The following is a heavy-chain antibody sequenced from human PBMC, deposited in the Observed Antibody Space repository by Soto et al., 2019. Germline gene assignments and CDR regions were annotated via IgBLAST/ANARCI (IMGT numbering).Heavy chain of an antibody. CDR1: GGTFSNYT. CDR3: ARFRGSYGMDV. Sequence: QVQLVQSGAEVKKPGSSVKVSCKASGGTFSNYTISWVRQAPGQGLEWMGRIIPILGIANYAQKFQGRVTITADKSTSTAYMELSSLRSEDTAVYYCARFRGSYGMDVWGQGTTVTVSS. V-gene: IGHV1-69*02. D-gene: IGHD3-10*01. J-gene: IGHJ6*02. CDR2: IIPILGIA.